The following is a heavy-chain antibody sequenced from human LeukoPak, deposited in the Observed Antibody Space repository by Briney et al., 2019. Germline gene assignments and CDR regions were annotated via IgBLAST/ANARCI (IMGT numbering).Heavy chain of an antibody. J-gene: IGHJ4*02. Sequence: SVKVSCKPSGGTFSSHAISWVRQAPGQGLEWMGGIIPIFGTANYAQKFQGRVTITADESTSTAYMELSSLRSEDTAVYYCARDLLDCSGGSCYLQNFDYWGQGTLVTVSS. D-gene: IGHD2-15*01. V-gene: IGHV1-69*01. CDR2: IIPIFGTA. CDR1: GGTFSSHA. CDR3: ARDLLDCSGGSCYLQNFDY.